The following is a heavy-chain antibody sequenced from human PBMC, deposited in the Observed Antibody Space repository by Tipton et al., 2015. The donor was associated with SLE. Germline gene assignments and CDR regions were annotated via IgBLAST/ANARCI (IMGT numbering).Heavy chain of an antibody. V-gene: IGHV4-59*01. CDR2: IYYSGST. Sequence: TLSLTCIVSGGSISSYYWSWIRQPPGKGLEWIGYIYYSGSTNYNPSLKSRVTISVDTSKNQFSLKLSSVTAADTAVYYCARDPGRYYGSGSYSYYYYYMDVWGKGTTVTVSS. J-gene: IGHJ6*03. CDR3: ARDPGRYYGSGSYSYYYYYMDV. D-gene: IGHD3-10*01. CDR1: GGSISSYY.